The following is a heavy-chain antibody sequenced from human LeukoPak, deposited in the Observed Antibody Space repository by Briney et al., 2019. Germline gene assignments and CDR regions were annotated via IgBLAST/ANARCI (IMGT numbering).Heavy chain of an antibody. V-gene: IGHV3-21*01. CDR1: GFNFSIYS. CDR2: ISTRSSYI. CDR3: VREILGNKYYMDV. D-gene: IGHD1-26*01. J-gene: IGHJ6*03. Sequence: GGSLRLSCAASGFNFSIYSMNWVRQAPGKGLEWVSAISTRSSYIQYADSLKGRFTTSRDNAQNSLYLQMNGLRVEDTTVYFCVREILGNKYYMDVWGKGTTVTVS.